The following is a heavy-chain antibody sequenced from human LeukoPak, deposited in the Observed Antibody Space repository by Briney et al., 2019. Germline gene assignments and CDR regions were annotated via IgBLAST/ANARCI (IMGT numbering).Heavy chain of an antibody. J-gene: IGHJ4*02. V-gene: IGHV3-30-3*01. CDR1: GFTLSSYA. CDR3: ARAPREGFSGSYHDY. Sequence: HPGGSLRLSCAASGFTLSSYAMHWVRQAPGKGLEWVAVISYDGSNKYYADSVKGRFTISRDNSKNTLYLQMNSLRAEDTAVYYCARAPREGFSGSYHDYWGQGTLVTVSS. D-gene: IGHD1-26*01. CDR2: ISYDGSNK.